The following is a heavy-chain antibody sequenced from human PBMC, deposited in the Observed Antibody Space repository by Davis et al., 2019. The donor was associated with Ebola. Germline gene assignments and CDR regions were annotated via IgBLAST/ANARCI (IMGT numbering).Heavy chain of an antibody. V-gene: IGHV3-21*01. Sequence: GESLKISCAASGFIFSSYSMNWVRQAPGKGLEWVSSISSSSSYIYYADSVKGRFTISRDNAKNSLYLQMNSLRAEDTAVYYCARDLGRNQSKYRNFGYWGQGTLVTVSS. CDR3: ARDLGRNQSKYRNFGY. J-gene: IGHJ4*02. D-gene: IGHD2/OR15-2a*01. CDR2: ISSSSSYI. CDR1: GFIFSSYS.